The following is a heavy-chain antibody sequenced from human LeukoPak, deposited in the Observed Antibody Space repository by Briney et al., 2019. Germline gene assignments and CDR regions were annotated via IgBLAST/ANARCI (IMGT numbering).Heavy chain of an antibody. D-gene: IGHD5-18*01. CDR2: ISDSGGNT. CDR3: ARGLGSYAYSDAFDI. V-gene: IGHV3-23*01. Sequence: GGSLRLSCAASGFTFSSYAMSWVRQAPGKGLEWVSAISDSGGNTYYADSVKGRFTISRDNAKNSLYLQMNSLRAEDTAVYYCARGLGSYAYSDAFDIWGQGTMVTVSS. J-gene: IGHJ3*02. CDR1: GFTFSSYA.